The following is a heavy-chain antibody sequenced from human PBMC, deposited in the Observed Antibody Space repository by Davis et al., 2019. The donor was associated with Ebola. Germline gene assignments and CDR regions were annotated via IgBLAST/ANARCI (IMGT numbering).Heavy chain of an antibody. D-gene: IGHD6-6*01. V-gene: IGHV3-30-3*01. CDR1: GFTFSSYT. Sequence: GESLKISCAASGFTFSSYTMHWVRQAPGKGLEWVAVISYGGSNKYYADSVKGRFTISRDNSKNTLYLQMNSLRAEDTAVYYCARDLVDRPFDCWGQGTLVTVSS. CDR3: ARDLVDRPFDC. J-gene: IGHJ4*02. CDR2: ISYGGSNK.